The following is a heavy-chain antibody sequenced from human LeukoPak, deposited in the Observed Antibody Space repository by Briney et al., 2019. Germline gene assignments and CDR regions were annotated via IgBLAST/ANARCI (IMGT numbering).Heavy chain of an antibody. CDR1: GYTFTGYG. V-gene: IGHV1-18*01. CDR3: ARVGDGDYGRVYFDY. D-gene: IGHD4-17*01. CDR2: ISAYNGNT. J-gene: IGHJ4*02. Sequence: ASVKVSCKASGYTFTGYGISWVRQAPGQGLEWMGWISAYNGNTNYAQKPQGRVTMTTDTSTSTAYMELRSLRSDDTAVYYCARVGDGDYGRVYFDYWGQGTLVTVSS.